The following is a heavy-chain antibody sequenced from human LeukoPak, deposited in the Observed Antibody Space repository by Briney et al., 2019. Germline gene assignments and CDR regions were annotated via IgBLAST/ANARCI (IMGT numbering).Heavy chain of an antibody. CDR2: ISAYNGNT. Sequence: ASLKVSCKASGYTFTSYGISWVRQAPGQGLEWMGRISAYNGNTNYAQKLQGRVTMTTDTSTSTAYMVLSRLRSVDTAVYYCARDPYTMVRGLARGYFQHWGQGTLVTVSS. J-gene: IGHJ1*01. V-gene: IGHV1-18*01. CDR1: GYTFTSYG. CDR3: ARDPYTMVRGLARGYFQH. D-gene: IGHD3-10*01.